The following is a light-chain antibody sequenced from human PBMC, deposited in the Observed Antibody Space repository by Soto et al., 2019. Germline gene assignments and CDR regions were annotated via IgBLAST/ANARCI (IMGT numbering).Light chain of an antibody. V-gene: IGLV2-14*01. Sequence: QSVLTQPASVSGSPGQSITISCTGTSSDVGGYNYVSWYQQHPGKANKLMIYDVSNRPSGVSNRLSGSKSGNTASLTISGLQSEDEADYYCSSYTSSSTYGFGTGTKVTVL. CDR2: DVS. CDR3: SSYTSSSTYG. CDR1: SSDVGGYNY. J-gene: IGLJ1*01.